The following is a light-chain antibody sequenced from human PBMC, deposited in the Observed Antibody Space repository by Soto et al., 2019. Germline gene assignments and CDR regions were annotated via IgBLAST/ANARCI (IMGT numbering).Light chain of an antibody. V-gene: IGLV2-14*01. CDR2: DVS. J-gene: IGLJ2*01. Sequence: QSVLTQPASVSGSPGQSITISCTGTSSDVGGYNYVSWYQQHPGKAPKLMIYDVSNRPSGVSNRFSGSKSVNTASLTISGLQAEDEADYYCSSYTSSSTVVFGGGTQLTVL. CDR3: SSYTSSSTVV. CDR1: SSDVGGYNY.